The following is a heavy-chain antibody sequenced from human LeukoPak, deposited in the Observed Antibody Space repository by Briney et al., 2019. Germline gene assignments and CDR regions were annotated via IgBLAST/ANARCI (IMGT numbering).Heavy chain of an antibody. CDR1: GGSISSSSYY. D-gene: IGHD6-13*01. CDR3: ARCTGIAAN. Sequence: SETLSLTCTVSGGSISSSSYYWGWIRQPPGKGLEWIGSIYYSGSTYYNPSLKSRVTISVDTSKNQFSLKLSSVTAADTAVYYCARCTGIAANWGQGTLVTVSS. V-gene: IGHV4-39*01. J-gene: IGHJ4*02. CDR2: IYYSGST.